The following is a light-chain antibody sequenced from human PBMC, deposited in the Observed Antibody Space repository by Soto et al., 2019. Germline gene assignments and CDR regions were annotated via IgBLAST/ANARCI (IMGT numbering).Light chain of an antibody. CDR1: QGIRNP. CDR3: QQVDSYTVT. Sequence: IQLTQSPSSLSASVGDRVTITCRASQGIRNPLAWYQQKPGKGPKLLIYLASTLQSGVPSRFSGSGSGTDFTFTISRLLLEDFATYYCQQVDSYTVTFGQRIRLDIK. V-gene: IGKV1-9*01. J-gene: IGKJ5*01. CDR2: LAS.